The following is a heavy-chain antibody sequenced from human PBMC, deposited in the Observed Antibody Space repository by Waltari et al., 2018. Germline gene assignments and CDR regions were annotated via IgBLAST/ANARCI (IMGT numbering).Heavy chain of an antibody. J-gene: IGHJ4*02. CDR2: ISAYNGNT. V-gene: IGHV1-18*01. D-gene: IGHD2-2*01. CDR1: GYTFTSYG. CDR3: ARAIGYCSSTSCYPNYFDY. Sequence: QVQLVQSGAEVKKPGASVKVSCKASGYTFTSYGISWVRPAPGQGLEWMGWISAYNGNTNYAQKLQGRVTMTTDTSTSTAYMELRSLRSDDTAVYYCARAIGYCSSTSCYPNYFDYWGQGTLVTVSS.